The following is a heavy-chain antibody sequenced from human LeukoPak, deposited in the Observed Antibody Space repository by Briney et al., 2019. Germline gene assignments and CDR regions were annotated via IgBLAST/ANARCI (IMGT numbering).Heavy chain of an antibody. D-gene: IGHD6-13*01. Sequence: SQTLSLTCTVSGGSISSGGYYWSWIRQHPGKGLEWIGYIYYSGSTYYNPSLMSRVTISVDTSKNQFSLKLSSVTAADTAVYYCATIGAAAGSWTDYWGQGTLVTVSS. J-gene: IGHJ4*02. CDR1: GGSISSGGYY. CDR2: IYYSGST. CDR3: ATIGAAAGSWTDY. V-gene: IGHV4-31*03.